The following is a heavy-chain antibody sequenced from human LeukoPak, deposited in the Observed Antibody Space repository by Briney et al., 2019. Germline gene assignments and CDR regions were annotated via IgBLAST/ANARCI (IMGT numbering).Heavy chain of an antibody. J-gene: IGHJ5*02. CDR2: MNPNSGNT. Sequence: ASVKVSCKASGYTFTSYGISWVRQATGQGLEWMGWMNPNSGNTGYAQKFQGRVTMTRNTSISTAYMELSSLRSEDTAVYYCARGLSSRYGSGSYYRRFDPWGQGTLVTVSS. CDR3: ARGLSSRYGSGSYYRRFDP. V-gene: IGHV1-8*02. CDR1: GYTFTSYG. D-gene: IGHD3-10*01.